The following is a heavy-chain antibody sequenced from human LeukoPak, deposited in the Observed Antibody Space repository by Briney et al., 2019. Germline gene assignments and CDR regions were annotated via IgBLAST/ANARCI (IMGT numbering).Heavy chain of an antibody. Sequence: PSETLSLTCIVFGGSISSSSYYWSWIRQPPGKGLEWIGEINHSGSTNYNPSLKSRVTISVDTSKNQSSLKLSSVTAADTAVYYCARGQRGGSYYFRYWGQGTLVTVSS. CDR1: GGSISSSSYY. D-gene: IGHD1-26*01. V-gene: IGHV4-39*07. CDR3: ARGQRGGSYYFRY. J-gene: IGHJ4*02. CDR2: INHSGST.